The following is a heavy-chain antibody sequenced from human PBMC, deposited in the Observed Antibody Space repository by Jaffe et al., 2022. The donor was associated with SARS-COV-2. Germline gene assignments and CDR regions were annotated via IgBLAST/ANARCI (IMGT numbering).Heavy chain of an antibody. CDR1: GYTFTSYG. CDR3: VRDRGVRHFAWSPPGEY. V-gene: IGHV1-18*01. D-gene: IGHD3-9*01. CDR2: ISTYNGDT. J-gene: IGHJ4*02. Sequence: QVQLVQSGAEVKKPGASVKVSCKASGYTFTSYGFSWVRQAPGQGLEWMGWISTYNGDTNHAPNFQGRVTMTTDASTNTTYIELRSLRSDDTAVYYCVRDRGVRHFAWSPPGEYWGQGTLVIVSS.